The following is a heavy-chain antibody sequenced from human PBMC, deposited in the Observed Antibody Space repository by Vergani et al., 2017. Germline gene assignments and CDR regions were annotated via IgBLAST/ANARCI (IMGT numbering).Heavy chain of an antibody. V-gene: IGHV5-10-1*01. Sequence: EVQLVQSGAEVKKPGESLRLSCKGSGYSFTSYWISWVRQMPGKGLEWMGRIDPSDSYTNYSPSFQGHVTISADKSISTAYLQWSSLKASDTAMYYCARLPQSIAVAGTQAICWGQGTLVTVSS. J-gene: IGHJ4*02. CDR3: ARLPQSIAVAGTQAIC. D-gene: IGHD6-19*01. CDR1: GYSFTSYW. CDR2: IDPSDSYT.